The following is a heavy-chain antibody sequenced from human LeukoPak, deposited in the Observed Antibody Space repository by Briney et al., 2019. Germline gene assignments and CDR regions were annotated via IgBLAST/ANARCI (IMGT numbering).Heavy chain of an antibody. CDR1: GGSISSYY. J-gene: IGHJ5*02. CDR3: ARQGTYYDILTGPPPFDP. CDR2: IYYSGST. Sequence: SETLSLTCTVSGGSISSYYWSWIRQPPGKGLEGSGYIYYSGSTNYNPSLKSRVTISVDTSKNQFSLKLSSVTAADTAVYYCARQGTYYDILTGPPPFDPWGQGTLVTVSS. D-gene: IGHD3-9*01. V-gene: IGHV4-59*08.